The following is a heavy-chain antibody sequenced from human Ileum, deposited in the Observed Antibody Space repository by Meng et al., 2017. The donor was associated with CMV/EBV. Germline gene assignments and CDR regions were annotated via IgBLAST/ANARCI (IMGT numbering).Heavy chain of an antibody. CDR3: ARAQTNWIPLSIAARGEFDP. CDR2: INHSGST. Sequence: QVQLHQWGAGLLKPSETLSLTFVVHGGSFCDYYWSWIRQPPGKGLEWIGEINHSGSTNYSPSLKSRLIISVDTSKNQFSLRLSSVTAADTAVYYCARAQTNWIPLSIAARGEFDPWGQGILVTVSS. CDR1: GGSFCDYY. V-gene: IGHV4-34*01. J-gene: IGHJ5*02. D-gene: IGHD6-6*01.